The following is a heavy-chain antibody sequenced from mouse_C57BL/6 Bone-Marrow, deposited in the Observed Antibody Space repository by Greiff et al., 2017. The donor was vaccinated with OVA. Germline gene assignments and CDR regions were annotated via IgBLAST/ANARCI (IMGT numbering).Heavy chain of an antibody. J-gene: IGHJ1*03. Sequence: VQLKESGPGMVKPSQSLSLTCTVTGYSITSGYDWHWIRPFPGNKLEWMGYISYSGSTNYNPSLKSRISITHDTSKNHFFLKLNSVTTENTATYYCARGDYYGSGYWYFDVWGTGTTVTVSS. CDR2: ISYSGST. V-gene: IGHV3-1*01. D-gene: IGHD1-1*01. CDR3: ARGDYYGSGYWYFDV. CDR1: GYSITSGYD.